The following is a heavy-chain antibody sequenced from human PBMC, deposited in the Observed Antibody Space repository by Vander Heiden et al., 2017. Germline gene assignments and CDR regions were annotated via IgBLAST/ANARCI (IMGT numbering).Heavy chain of an antibody. Sequence: EVQLVESGGGLVQPGGSLRLSCAASCFSLSRYHMDWVRQAPGKGLEWLSYISSSSSTMYYADSVKGRFTISRDNAKNSLYLQMSSLRDEDTAVYYCATRYCNGGPSYRLDAFDIWGQGTMVTVAS. CDR1: CFSLSRYH. V-gene: IGHV3-48*02. CDR3: ATRYCNGGPSYRLDAFDI. CDR2: ISSSSSTM. J-gene: IGHJ3*02. D-gene: IGHD2-15*01.